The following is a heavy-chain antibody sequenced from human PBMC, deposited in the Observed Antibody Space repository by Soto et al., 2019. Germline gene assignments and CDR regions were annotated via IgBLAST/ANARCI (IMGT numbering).Heavy chain of an antibody. D-gene: IGHD3-10*01. CDR3: VRGPRPSSVGTGAF. V-gene: IGHV3-74*01. Sequence: EVQLVESGGGLVQPGGSLRLSCAASGFVFSMYWMHWVRQAPGKGLGWVSRISDDGSTIHYADSVKGRFSISRDNAQYILFLEMTALRDDDTAVYYCVRGPRPSSVGTGAFWGQGSPVTVSS. CDR2: ISDDGSTI. J-gene: IGHJ4*02. CDR1: GFVFSMYW.